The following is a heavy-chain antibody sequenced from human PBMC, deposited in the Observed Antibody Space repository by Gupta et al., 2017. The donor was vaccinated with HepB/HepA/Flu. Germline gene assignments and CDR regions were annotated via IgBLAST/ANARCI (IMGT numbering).Heavy chain of an antibody. Sequence: QVQLQQWGAGLLKPSETLSLTCAVYGGSFSGYYWSWIRQPPGKGLEWIGEINHSGSTNYNPSLKSRVTISVDTSKNQFSLKLSSVTAADTAVYYCARGRIAARPAPYFDYWGQGTLVTVSS. J-gene: IGHJ4*02. CDR1: GGSFSGYY. CDR3: ARGRIAARPAPYFDY. D-gene: IGHD6-6*01. CDR2: INHSGST. V-gene: IGHV4-34*01.